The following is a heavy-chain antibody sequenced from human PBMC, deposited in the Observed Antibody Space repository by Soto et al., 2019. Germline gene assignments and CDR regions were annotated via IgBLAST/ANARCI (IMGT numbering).Heavy chain of an antibody. CDR1: GFTFDDYA. V-gene: IGHV3-9*01. Sequence: EVQLVESGGGLVQPGRSLRLSCAASGFTFDDYAMHWVRQPPGKGLEWVSGITWNSGSKDYADSVKGRFTISRDNRKNCLYLQMNSLRGEDTALYYCTTTYPNDDSRVVAYWGQGTLVTVSS. D-gene: IGHD1-1*01. CDR2: ITWNSGSK. J-gene: IGHJ4*02. CDR3: TTTYPNDDSRVVAY.